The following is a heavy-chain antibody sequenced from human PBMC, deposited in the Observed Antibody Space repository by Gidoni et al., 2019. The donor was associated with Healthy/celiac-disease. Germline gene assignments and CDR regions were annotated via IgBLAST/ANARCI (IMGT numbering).Heavy chain of an antibody. V-gene: IGHV3-49*04. Sequence: EVQLVESGGGLVLPGPSRMLSFPASGFTFGVYAITWVIQASGKGLGWVGFIRSKADGGTTEYAASVKGRFTISRDDSKSIAYLQRNSLKTEDTAVYYCTRESLLVVVPAALLQYYYYGMDGWGQGTTVTVSS. D-gene: IGHD2-2*01. CDR3: TRESLLVVVPAALLQYYYYGMDG. CDR2: IRSKADGGTT. J-gene: IGHJ6*02. CDR1: GFTFGVYA.